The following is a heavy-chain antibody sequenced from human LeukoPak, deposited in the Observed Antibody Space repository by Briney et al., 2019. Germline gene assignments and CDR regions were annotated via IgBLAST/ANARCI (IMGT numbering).Heavy chain of an antibody. J-gene: IGHJ4*02. D-gene: IGHD1-26*01. CDR2: SSWNSGSI. V-gene: IGHV3-9*01. Sequence: GGSLRLACAASGSTFDDYAMHWVRQAPGKGLEWVSGSSWNSGSIGYADSVKGRFPISRDNAKSSLYLQMNSLRAQDTALYYCAKALSGSSFDYWGQGTLGTVSS. CDR3: AKALSGSSFDY. CDR1: GSTFDDYA.